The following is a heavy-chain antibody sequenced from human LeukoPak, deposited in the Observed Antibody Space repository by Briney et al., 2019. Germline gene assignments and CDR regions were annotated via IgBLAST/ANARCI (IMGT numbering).Heavy chain of an antibody. CDR3: AKGYCSGGSCYFGAFDV. D-gene: IGHD2-15*01. Sequence: PGGSLRLSCAASGFTFTGYAMSWVRHAPGKGLELVSTTSVSGVSTYYADSVKGRFTISRDNSKNTLYLQMNSLRAEDTAVYYCAKGYCSGGSCYFGAFDVWGQGTLVTVSS. V-gene: IGHV3-23*01. CDR2: TSVSGVST. CDR1: GFTFTGYA. J-gene: IGHJ3*01.